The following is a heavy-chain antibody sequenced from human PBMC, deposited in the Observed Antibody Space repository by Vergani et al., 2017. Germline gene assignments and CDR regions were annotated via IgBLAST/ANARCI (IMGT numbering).Heavy chain of an antibody. J-gene: IGHJ3*02. CDR1: GYTFTGYH. V-gene: IGHV1-2*02. CDR2: INPNSGGT. CDR3: ARDPVITFVGVIVRRDAFVS. Sequence: QVQLVQSGAEVKKPGASVKVSCKASGYTFTGYHMHWVRQAPGQGLEWMGWINPNSGGTNYAQKFQGRVTMTRDTSISTAYMELSRLRSDDTAVYYCARDPVITFVGVIVRRDAFVSWGQGTMVTVSS. D-gene: IGHD3-16*02.